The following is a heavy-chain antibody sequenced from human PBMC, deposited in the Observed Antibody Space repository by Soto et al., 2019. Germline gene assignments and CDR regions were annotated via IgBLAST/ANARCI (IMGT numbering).Heavy chain of an antibody. V-gene: IGHV1-2*02. CDR2: INPNSGGT. CDR3: AREIAAAGTGKVNWFDL. Sequence: ASVKVSCKASGYTFTGYYMHWVRQAPGQGLEWMGWINPNSGGTNYAQKFQGRVTMTRDTSISTAYMELSRLRSDDTAVYYCAREIAAAGTGKVNWFDLWGQGTLVTVSS. J-gene: IGHJ5*02. CDR1: GYTFTGYY. D-gene: IGHD6-13*01.